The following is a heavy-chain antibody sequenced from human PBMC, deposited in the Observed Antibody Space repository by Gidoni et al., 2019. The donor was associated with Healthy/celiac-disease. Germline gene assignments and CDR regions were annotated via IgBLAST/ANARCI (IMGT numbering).Heavy chain of an antibody. CDR2: INSDGSST. J-gene: IGHJ3*02. CDR1: GFTFSSYW. D-gene: IGHD1-1*01. Sequence: EVQLVESGGGVVQPGGSLRLSCAASGFTFSSYWMHWVRQAPGKGLVWVSRINSDGSSTSYADSVKGRFTISRDNAKNTLYLQMNSLRAEDTAVYYCARVGRAGHGAFDIWGQGTMVTVSS. V-gene: IGHV3-74*01. CDR3: ARVGRAGHGAFDI.